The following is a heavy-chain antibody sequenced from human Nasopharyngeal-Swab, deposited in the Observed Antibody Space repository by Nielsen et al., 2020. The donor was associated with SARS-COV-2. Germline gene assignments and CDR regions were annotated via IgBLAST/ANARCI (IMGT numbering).Heavy chain of an antibody. Sequence: GESLKISCAASGFTFSSYTMHWVRQAPGKGLEWVAVISYDGSNKYYADSVKGRFTISRDNSKNTLYLQMSSLRVEDTAVYYCARAGSSSWYHFDYWGQGTLVTVSS. CDR2: ISYDGSNK. CDR1: GFTFSSYT. V-gene: IGHV3-30-3*01. J-gene: IGHJ4*02. D-gene: IGHD6-13*01. CDR3: ARAGSSSWYHFDY.